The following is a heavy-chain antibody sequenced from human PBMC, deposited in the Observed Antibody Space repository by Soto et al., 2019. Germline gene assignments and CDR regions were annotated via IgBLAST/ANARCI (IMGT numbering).Heavy chain of an antibody. J-gene: IGHJ6*02. Sequence: QVQLVKSGAEVKKPGSSVKVSCKASGGTFSSYAISWVRQAPGQGLEWMGGIIPIFGTANYAQKFQGRVTITADKSTSTAYMELSSLRSEDTAVYYCARDAPTRDTAMVTDYYYGMDVWGQGTTVTVSS. V-gene: IGHV1-69*06. D-gene: IGHD5-18*01. CDR3: ARDAPTRDTAMVTDYYYGMDV. CDR1: GGTFSSYA. CDR2: IIPIFGTA.